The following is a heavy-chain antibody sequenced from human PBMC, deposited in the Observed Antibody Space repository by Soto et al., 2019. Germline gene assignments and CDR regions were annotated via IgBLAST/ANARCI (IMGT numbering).Heavy chain of an antibody. D-gene: IGHD6-19*01. CDR1: GYTFTSYG. CDR2: ISGYNGRT. J-gene: IGHJ4*02. CDR3: ARDLFSSSSPAAY. V-gene: IGHV1-18*01. Sequence: QVQLVQSGAEMKKPGASVKVSCKASGYTFTSYGFGWVRQAPGQGPEWMGWISGYNGRTKYAQTLQGRVTMTTDTSTSTVYMEVRGLRSDDTAVYYCARDLFSSSSPAAYWGQGTLVTVSS.